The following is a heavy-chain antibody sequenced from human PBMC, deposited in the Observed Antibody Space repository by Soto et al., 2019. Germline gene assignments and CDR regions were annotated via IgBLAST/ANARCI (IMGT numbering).Heavy chain of an antibody. D-gene: IGHD2-21*01. CDR1: GGSISSYY. Sequence: SETLSLTCTVSGGSISSYYWSWIRQPPGKGLEWIGYIYYSGSTNYNPSLKSRVTISVDTSKNQFSLKLSSVTAADTAVYYCARDHQGEFDYWGQGTLVTVSS. V-gene: IGHV4-59*01. CDR3: ARDHQGEFDY. J-gene: IGHJ4*02. CDR2: IYYSGST.